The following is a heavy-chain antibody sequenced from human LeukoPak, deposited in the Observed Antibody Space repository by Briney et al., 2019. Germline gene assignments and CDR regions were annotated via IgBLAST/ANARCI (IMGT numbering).Heavy chain of an antibody. J-gene: IGHJ3*02. V-gene: IGHV3-48*03. CDR2: ISSSASII. CDR1: GFTFSDYE. CDR3: ARPGPDAFDI. Sequence: GGSLRLSCAASGFTFSDYEMNWVRQAPGKGLEWVSYISSSASIIYYSDSVKGRFTFSRDNSKNTLYLQMNSLRAEDTAVYYCARPGPDAFDIWGQGTMVTVSS.